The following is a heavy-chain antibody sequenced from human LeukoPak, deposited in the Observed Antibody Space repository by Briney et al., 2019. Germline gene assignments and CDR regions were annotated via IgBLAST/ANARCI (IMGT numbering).Heavy chain of an antibody. D-gene: IGHD3-3*01. CDR3: ARDFEAHDLRPIGY. V-gene: IGHV3-23*01. Sequence: PGWSLRLSCAASGFTFASYAMSCVRQAPGKGRERVSAFSGSSTVFADSVNGRFTMSRDNSKNTLYLQMNSLRAEDTAVYYCARDFEAHDLRPIGYWGQGPLVSVFS. J-gene: IGHJ4*02. CDR1: GFTFASYA. CDR2: FSGSST.